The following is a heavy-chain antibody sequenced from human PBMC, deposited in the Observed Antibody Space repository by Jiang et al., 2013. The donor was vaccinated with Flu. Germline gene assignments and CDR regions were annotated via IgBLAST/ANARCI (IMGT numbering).Heavy chain of an antibody. CDR1: GFTFSSYS. J-gene: IGHJ3*02. CDR3: ARGLKGSSGVAFDI. Sequence: VQLVESGGGLVKPGGSLRLSCAASGFTFSSYSMNWVRQAPGKGLEWVSSISSSSSYIYYADSVKGRFTISRDNAKNSLYLQMNSLRAEDTAVYYCARGLKGSSGVAFDIWGQGTMVTVSS. D-gene: IGHD3-22*01. CDR2: ISSSSSYI. V-gene: IGHV3-21*01.